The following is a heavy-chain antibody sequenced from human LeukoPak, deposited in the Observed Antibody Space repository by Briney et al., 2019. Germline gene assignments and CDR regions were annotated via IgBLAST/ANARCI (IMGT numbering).Heavy chain of an antibody. J-gene: IGHJ6*02. D-gene: IGHD3-16*01. CDR2: IYHSGST. CDR3: ARGVPYGMDV. V-gene: IGHV4-30-2*01. Sequence: SQTLSLTCAVSGGSISSGGYSWSWIRQPPGKGLEWIGYIYHSGSTYYNPSLKSRVTISVDRSKNQFSLKLSSVTAADTAVYYCARGVPYGMDVWGQGTTVTVS. CDR1: GGSISSGGYS.